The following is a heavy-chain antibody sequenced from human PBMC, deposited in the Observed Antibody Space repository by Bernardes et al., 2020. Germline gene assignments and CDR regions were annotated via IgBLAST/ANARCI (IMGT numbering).Heavy chain of an antibody. CDR1: GFNFDGYG. D-gene: IGHD3-10*01. V-gene: IGHV3-20*01. CDR2: INQSGDGQ. J-gene: IGHJ4*02. Sequence: GGSLRLSCAGSGFNFDGYGMHWVRQTPAKGLEWVSGINQSGDGQDSAASVKGRFIISRDNTKRSLYLQMNGVGAEDTAVYHCARENIIGGNYYFDLWGQGTLVTVSS. CDR3: ARENIIGGNYYFDL.